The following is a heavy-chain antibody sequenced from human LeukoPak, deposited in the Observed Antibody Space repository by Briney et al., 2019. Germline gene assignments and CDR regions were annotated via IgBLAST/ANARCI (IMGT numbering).Heavy chain of an antibody. CDR2: IYTSGST. CDR3: ARGDYGSGTSTWYFDL. Sequence: SETLSLTCTVSGGSISSGSYYWSWIRQPAGKGLEWIGRIYTSGSTNYNPSLKSRVTISVDTSKNQFSLKLSSVTAADTAVYYCARGDYGSGTSTWYFDLWGRGTLVTVSS. D-gene: IGHD3-10*01. CDR1: GGSISSGSYY. J-gene: IGHJ2*01. V-gene: IGHV4-61*02.